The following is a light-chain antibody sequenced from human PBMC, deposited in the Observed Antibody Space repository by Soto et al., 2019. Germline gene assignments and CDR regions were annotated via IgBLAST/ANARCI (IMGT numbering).Light chain of an antibody. J-gene: IGLJ1*01. V-gene: IGLV2-14*01. CDR1: SSDVGSYNY. CDR2: AVT. CDR3: SSYTSSSTL. Sequence: QSVLTQPASVSGSPGQSITISCTGTSSDVGSYNYVPWYQQHPGKAPKLMIYAVTDRPSGVSSRFSGSKSGNTASLTISGLHAEDEADYYCSSYTSSSTLFGTGTKVTVL.